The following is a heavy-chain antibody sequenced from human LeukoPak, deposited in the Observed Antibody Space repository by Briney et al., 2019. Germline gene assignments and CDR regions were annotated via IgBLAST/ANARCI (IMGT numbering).Heavy chain of an antibody. CDR1: GFTFSSYA. CDR2: ISGSGGSI. Sequence: GGSLRLSCAASGFTFSSYAMNWVRQAPGKGLEWVSAISGSGGSIYYADSVKGRFTISRDNSKHTLYLQMNSLRAEDTAVYHCAKLPYFAYFDYWGQGTLVSVSS. V-gene: IGHV3-23*01. J-gene: IGHJ4*02. CDR3: AKLPYFAYFDY. D-gene: IGHD3-9*01.